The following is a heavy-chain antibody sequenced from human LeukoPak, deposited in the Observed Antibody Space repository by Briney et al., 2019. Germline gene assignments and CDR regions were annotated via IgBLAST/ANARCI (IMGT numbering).Heavy chain of an antibody. J-gene: IGHJ4*02. CDR1: GYTLTGYY. V-gene: IGHV1-2*04. Sequence: ASVKASRKASGYTLTGYYIDGVRQAPGQGLEWMGWINPNSGGTNNAQKSQGWVTMTRDTSISTAYMGLSRLRSADTAVYFCARSGFGESLDYWGQGTLVTVSS. CDR2: INPNSGGT. D-gene: IGHD3-10*01. CDR3: ARSGFGESLDY.